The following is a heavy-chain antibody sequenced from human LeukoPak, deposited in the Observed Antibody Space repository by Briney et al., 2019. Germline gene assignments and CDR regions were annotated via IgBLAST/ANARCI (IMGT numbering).Heavy chain of an antibody. CDR1: GGTFSSYA. Sequence: WASVKVSCKASGGTFSSYAISWVRQAPGQGLEWMGRIIPILGIANYVQKFQGRVTITADKSTSTAYMELSSLRSEDTAVYYCARGVSHRAVVVPAAMGGAFDIWGQGTMVTVSS. CDR2: IIPILGIA. J-gene: IGHJ3*02. D-gene: IGHD2-2*01. V-gene: IGHV1-69*04. CDR3: ARGVSHRAVVVPAAMGGAFDI.